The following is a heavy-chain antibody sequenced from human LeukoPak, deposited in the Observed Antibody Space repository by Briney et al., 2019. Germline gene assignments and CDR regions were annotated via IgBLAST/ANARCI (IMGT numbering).Heavy chain of an antibody. CDR3: ARAVGGSSLGS. D-gene: IGHD6-13*01. Sequence: GGSLRLSCAVSGFTFDDYGMSWVRQAPGKGLEWVSGINWNGGSTGYADSVKGRFAISRDNAKNSLYLQMNSLRAEDTALYYCARAVGGSSLGSWGQGTLVTVSS. J-gene: IGHJ5*02. CDR1: GFTFDDYG. V-gene: IGHV3-20*04. CDR2: INWNGGST.